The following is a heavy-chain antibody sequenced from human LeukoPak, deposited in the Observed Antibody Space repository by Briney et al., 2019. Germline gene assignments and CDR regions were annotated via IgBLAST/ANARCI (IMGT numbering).Heavy chain of an antibody. CDR2: IYYSGST. CDR1: GGSISSYY. V-gene: IGHV4-59*01. Sequence: SETLSLTYTVSGGSISSYYWSWIRQPPGKGLEWIGYIYYSGSTNYNPSLKSRVTISVDTSKNQFSLKLSSVTAADTAVYYCARGIYSYGRYYFDYWGQGTLVTVSS. J-gene: IGHJ4*02. CDR3: ARGIYSYGRYYFDY. D-gene: IGHD5-18*01.